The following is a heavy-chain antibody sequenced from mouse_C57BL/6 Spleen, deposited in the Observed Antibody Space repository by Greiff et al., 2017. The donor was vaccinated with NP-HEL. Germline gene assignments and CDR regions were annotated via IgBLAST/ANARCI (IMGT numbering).Heavy chain of an antibody. J-gene: IGHJ2*01. CDR2: IHPNSGST. CDR1: GYTFTSYW. CDR3: ARGAVAHYFDY. D-gene: IGHD1-3*01. V-gene: IGHV1-64*01. Sequence: QVQLQQPGAELVKPGASVKLSCKASGYTFTSYWMHWVKQRPGQGLEWIGMIHPNSGSTNYNEKFTSKATLTVDKSSSTACMQLSSLTSEDSAVYYCARGAVAHYFDYWGQGTTLTVSS.